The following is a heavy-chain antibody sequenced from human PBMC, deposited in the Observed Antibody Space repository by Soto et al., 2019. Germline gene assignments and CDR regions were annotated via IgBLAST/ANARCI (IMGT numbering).Heavy chain of an antibody. D-gene: IGHD2-15*01. CDR3: AKERIVVVVAGLDY. J-gene: IGHJ4*02. Sequence: PGGSLRLSCAASGFTFSNYGMHWVRQAPGKGLEWVAIISYDGNNIYYADSVKGRFTISRDNSKNTLYLQMNSLRADDTAVYYCAKERIVVVVAGLDYWGQGTLVAVSS. V-gene: IGHV3-30*18. CDR2: ISYDGNNI. CDR1: GFTFSNYG.